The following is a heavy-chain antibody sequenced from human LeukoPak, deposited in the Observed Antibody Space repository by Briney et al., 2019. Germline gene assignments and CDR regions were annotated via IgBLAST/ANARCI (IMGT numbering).Heavy chain of an antibody. Sequence: GGSLRLSCAASGFTFSSYAMSRVRQAPGKGLEWVSSISGSGTNTYYADSVKGRFTISRDNSRNLLFLQMNSLRAEDTAVYYCVRGSGWFYYWGQGTLVTVSS. CDR1: GFTFSSYA. J-gene: IGHJ4*02. CDR3: VRGSGWFYY. CDR2: ISGSGTNT. D-gene: IGHD6-19*01. V-gene: IGHV3-23*01.